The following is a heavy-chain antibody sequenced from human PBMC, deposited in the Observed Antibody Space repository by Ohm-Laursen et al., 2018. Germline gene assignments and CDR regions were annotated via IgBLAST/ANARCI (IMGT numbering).Heavy chain of an antibody. CDR2: MNQRGRT. Sequence: SETLSFTCAVSGGSFSGYYWTWIRQPPGKGLEWIGEMNQRGRTNYNPSLKSRVTISVDTSKNQLSLKLNSVTAADTAVYYCARGYCSTASCPKFDSWGQGTLVTVSS. D-gene: IGHD2-2*01. CDR1: GGSFSGYY. J-gene: IGHJ4*02. CDR3: ARGYCSTASCPKFDS. V-gene: IGHV4-34*01.